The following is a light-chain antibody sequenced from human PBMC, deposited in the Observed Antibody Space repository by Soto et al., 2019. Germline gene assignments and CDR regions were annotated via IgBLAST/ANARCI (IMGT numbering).Light chain of an antibody. CDR2: DTS. Sequence: EIVLTQSPGTLSVSPGETATLSCMASQSVSTNQLAWYQQKPGQAPRLLIYDTSTRATGIPARFSGSGSGTEFTLTISSLQSEDFAVYYCQQYSNWPTITFGQGKQLEIK. V-gene: IGKV3-15*01. CDR1: QSVSTN. CDR3: QQYSNWPTIT. J-gene: IGKJ5*01.